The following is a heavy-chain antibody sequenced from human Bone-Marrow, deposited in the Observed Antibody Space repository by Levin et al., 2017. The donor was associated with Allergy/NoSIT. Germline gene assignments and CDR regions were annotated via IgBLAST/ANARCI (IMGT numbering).Heavy chain of an antibody. Sequence: SLKISCKASGFYFGGYAMHWVRQAPGRGLEWLTTISDDGSHKYAADSVKGRFTISRDNDMDTLFLQMSRLKTEDTAVYYCAKVEAAGPFDPWGQGTLVTVSS. CDR3: AKVEAAGPFDP. CDR1: GFYFGGYA. V-gene: IGHV3-30-3*01. D-gene: IGHD6-13*01. J-gene: IGHJ5*02. CDR2: ISDDGSHK.